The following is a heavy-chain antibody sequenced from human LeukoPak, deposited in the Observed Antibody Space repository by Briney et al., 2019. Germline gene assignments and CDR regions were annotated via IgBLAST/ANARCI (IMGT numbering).Heavy chain of an antibody. Sequence: ASVKVSCKASGYTFTSYGISWVRQAPGQGLEWMGWISAYNGNTNYAQKLQGRVTMTTDTSTSTAYMELRSLRSDDTAVYYCARRGSGYHTFDAFDIWGQGTMVTVSS. CDR2: ISAYNGNT. V-gene: IGHV1-18*01. D-gene: IGHD3-3*01. J-gene: IGHJ3*02. CDR3: ARRGSGYHTFDAFDI. CDR1: GYTFTSYG.